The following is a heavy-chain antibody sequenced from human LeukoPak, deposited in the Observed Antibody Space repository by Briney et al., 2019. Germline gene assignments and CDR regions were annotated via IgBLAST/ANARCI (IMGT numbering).Heavy chain of an antibody. CDR2: ISSDGSSK. V-gene: IGHV3-30*03. CDR1: GFTFSSYG. Sequence: GRSLRLSCAASGFTFSSYGMHWVRQAPGKGLDWVALISSDGSSKYYADSVKGRFTISRDNSKNTLYLQMNSLRAEDTAVYYCSRSRPKFKDFDYWGQGTLVTVSS. J-gene: IGHJ4*02. CDR3: SRSRPKFKDFDY.